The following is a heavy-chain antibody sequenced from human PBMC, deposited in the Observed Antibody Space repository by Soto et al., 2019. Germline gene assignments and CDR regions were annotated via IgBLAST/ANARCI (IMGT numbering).Heavy chain of an antibody. J-gene: IGHJ3*02. CDR3: AKVRWFGLIDAFDI. V-gene: IGHV3-30*18. CDR2: ISYDGSNK. Sequence: PGGSLRLSCAASGFTFSSYGMHWVRQAPGKGLEWVAVISYDGSNKYYADSVKGRFTISRDNSKNTLYLQMNSLRAEDTAVYYCAKVRWFGLIDAFDIWGQGTMVTVSS. CDR1: GFTFSSYG. D-gene: IGHD3-10*01.